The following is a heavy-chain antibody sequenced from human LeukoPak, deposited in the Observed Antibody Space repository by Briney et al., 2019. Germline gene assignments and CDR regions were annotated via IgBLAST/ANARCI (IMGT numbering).Heavy chain of an antibody. CDR2: ISTDSDSI. Sequence: GGSLRLSCAASGFTFSTYNMNWVRQAPGKGLEWVSYISTDSDSIYYADSVKGRFTISRDNAKNSLYLQMNSLRDEDTAVYYCARSRLDVWGQGTTVTVSS. V-gene: IGHV3-48*02. CDR1: GFTFSTYN. J-gene: IGHJ6*02. CDR3: ARSRLDV.